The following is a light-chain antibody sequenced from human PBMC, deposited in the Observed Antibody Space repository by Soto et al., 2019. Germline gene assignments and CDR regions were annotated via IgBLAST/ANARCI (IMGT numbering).Light chain of an antibody. CDR2: RDS. V-gene: IGLV1-44*01. CDR1: GSNIGSYT. CDR3: AAWDESLNGVL. Sequence: QSVLTQPPSASGTPGQRVTISCSGSGSNIGSYTVTWYQHLPGAAPRVLIYRDSERPSGVPDRISGSKSGTSASLTLSGLQSEDEAEYYCAAWDESLNGVLFGGGTKLTVL. J-gene: IGLJ2*01.